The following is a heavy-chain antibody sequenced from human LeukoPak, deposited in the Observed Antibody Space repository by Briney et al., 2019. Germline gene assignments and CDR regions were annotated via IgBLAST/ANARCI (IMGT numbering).Heavy chain of an antibody. CDR1: GFIFSSYG. V-gene: IGHV3-NL1*01. CDR2: IYSDGTT. J-gene: IGHJ4*02. CDR3: ARIAGSGGYYFDY. D-gene: IGHD3-10*01. Sequence: PGGSLRLSCAASGFIFSSYGMHWVRQAPGKGLEWVSVIYSDGTTYYADSVKGRFTISRDNSKNTLYLQMNSLRAEDAAVYFCARIAGSGGYYFDYWGPGTLVTVSS.